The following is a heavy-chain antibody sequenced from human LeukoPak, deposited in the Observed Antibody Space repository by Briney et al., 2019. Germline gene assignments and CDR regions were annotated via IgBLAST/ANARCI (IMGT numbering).Heavy chain of an antibody. J-gene: IGHJ4*02. CDR1: GFTFSSYG. V-gene: IGHV3-30*03. D-gene: IGHD6-19*01. Sequence: PGGSLRLSCAASGFTFSSYGMHWVRQAPGKGLEWVAVISYDGSNKYYADSVKGRFTISRDNSKNTLYLQMNSLRAEDTAVYYCARDAGSVYYFDYWGQGTLVTVSS. CDR3: ARDAGSVYYFDY. CDR2: ISYDGSNK.